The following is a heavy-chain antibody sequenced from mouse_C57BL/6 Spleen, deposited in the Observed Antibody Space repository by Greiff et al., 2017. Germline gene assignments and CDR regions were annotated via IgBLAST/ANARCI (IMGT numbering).Heavy chain of an antibody. CDR3: ARDKNYGSSSWYFDV. CDR2: ISDGGSYT. Sequence: EVQVVESGGGLVKPGGSLKLSCAASGFTFSSYAMSWVRQTPEKRLEWVATISDGGSYTYYPDNVKGRFTISRDNAKNNLYLQMSHLKSEDTAMYYCARDKNYGSSSWYFDVWGTGTTVTVSS. D-gene: IGHD1-1*01. CDR1: GFTFSSYA. V-gene: IGHV5-4*01. J-gene: IGHJ1*03.